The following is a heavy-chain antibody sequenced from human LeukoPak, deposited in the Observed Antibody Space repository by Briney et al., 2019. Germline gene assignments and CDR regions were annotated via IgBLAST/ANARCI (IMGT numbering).Heavy chain of an antibody. CDR1: GYTFTSYY. CDR3: AREGTQYYYDSSGYLRLDY. D-gene: IGHD3-22*01. V-gene: IGHV1-46*01. J-gene: IGHJ4*02. Sequence: ASVKVSCKASGYTFTSYYMHWVRQAPGQGLEWMGIINPSGGSTSYAQKSQGRVTMTRDTSTSTVYMELSSLRSEDTAVYYCAREGTQYYYDSSGYLRLDYWGQGTLVTVSS. CDR2: INPSGGST.